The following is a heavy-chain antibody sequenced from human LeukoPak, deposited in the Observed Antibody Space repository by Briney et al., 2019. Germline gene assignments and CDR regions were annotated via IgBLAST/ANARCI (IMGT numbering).Heavy chain of an antibody. CDR1: GFTFNSHW. CDR2: IRQGGYER. V-gene: IGHV3-7*01. D-gene: IGHD4-17*01. Sequence: GVSLRLSCAASGFTFNSHWMTWVRRAPGKALEWVAGIRQGGYERYYADSVKGRFTVSRHNAKNSLYLQMNSLSADDTAVYFCARGPNYGARVDFLDSWGRGTKVTVSS. CDR3: ARGPNYGARVDFLDS. J-gene: IGHJ4*02.